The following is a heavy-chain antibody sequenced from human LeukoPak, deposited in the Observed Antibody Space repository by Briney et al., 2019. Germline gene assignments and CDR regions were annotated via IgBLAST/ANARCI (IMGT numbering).Heavy chain of an antibody. Sequence: ASVKVSCKASGYTFTGYYMHWVRQAPGQGLEWMGWINPNSGGTNYAQKFQGRVTMTRDTSISTAYMELSRLRSDDTAVYYCAKEVGIYYDTTGLFDCWGQGTRVTVSS. V-gene: IGHV1-2*02. J-gene: IGHJ4*02. CDR2: INPNSGGT. D-gene: IGHD3-22*01. CDR1: GYTFTGYY. CDR3: AKEVGIYYDTTGLFDC.